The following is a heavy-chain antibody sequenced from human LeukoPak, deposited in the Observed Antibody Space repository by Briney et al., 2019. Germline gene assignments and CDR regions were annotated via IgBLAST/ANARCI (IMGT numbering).Heavy chain of an antibody. CDR2: ISGDGVST. J-gene: IGHJ4*02. V-gene: IGHV3-43*02. CDR3: ARESGKFDY. CDR1: GLPIGDFA. Sequence: GGSLRLSCVASGLPIGDFAMHWVRQAPGQGLEWVSLISGDGVSTFFTDSVKGRFSISRDNSKDSLFLEMSSLRTEDTAMYYCARESGKFDYWGQGTLVAVSS.